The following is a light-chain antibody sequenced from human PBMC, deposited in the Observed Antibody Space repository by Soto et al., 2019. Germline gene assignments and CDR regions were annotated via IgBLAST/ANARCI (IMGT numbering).Light chain of an antibody. CDR1: SSNIGSNT. V-gene: IGLV1-44*01. Sequence: QSVLTQPPSASGTPGQRVTISCSGSSSNIGSNTVNWYQQLPGTAPTLLIYSNNQRPSGVPDRFSGSKSGTSASLAISGLQSADEDDDYCAAWDASLNGVVFGGGTKLTVL. J-gene: IGLJ2*01. CDR2: SNN. CDR3: AAWDASLNGVV.